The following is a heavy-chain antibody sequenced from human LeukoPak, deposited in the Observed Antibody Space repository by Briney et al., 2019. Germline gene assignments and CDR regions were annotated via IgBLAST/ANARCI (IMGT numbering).Heavy chain of an antibody. CDR1: GFTFSSYW. CDR2: INSDGSST. J-gene: IGHJ4*02. CDR3: AKDRGGSYYTAALDY. D-gene: IGHD1-26*01. Sequence: GGSLRLSCAASGFTFSSYWMHWVRQAPGKGLVWVSHINSDGSSTSYADSVKGRLTISRDNAKNTLYLQLNSLRAEDTAVYYCAKDRGGSYYTAALDYWGQGTLVTVSS. V-gene: IGHV3-74*01.